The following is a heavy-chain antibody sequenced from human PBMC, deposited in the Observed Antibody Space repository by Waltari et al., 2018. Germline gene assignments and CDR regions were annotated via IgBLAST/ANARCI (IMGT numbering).Heavy chain of an antibody. CDR1: GGSFSGYY. D-gene: IGHD3-3*01. Sequence: QVQLQQWGAGLLKPSETLSLTCAVYGGSFSGYYWSWIRQPPGKGLEWIGEINHSGSTNYNPSLKSRVTISVDTSKNQFSLKLSSVTAADTAVYYCARGRGYDFWSGYFYYMDVWGKGTTVTVSS. V-gene: IGHV4-34*01. CDR3: ARGRGYDFWSGYFYYMDV. J-gene: IGHJ6*03. CDR2: INHSGST.